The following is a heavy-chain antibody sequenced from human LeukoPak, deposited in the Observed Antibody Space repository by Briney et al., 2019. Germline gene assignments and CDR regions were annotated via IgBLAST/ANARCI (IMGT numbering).Heavy chain of an antibody. V-gene: IGHV1-8*01. CDR3: ARTRTTAVIDY. Sequence: ASVKVSCKASGYTFTNYDINWVRQAAGQGLEWMGWMNPNSGNTGSAQMFQGRVTMTRNTSISTAYMELSGLTSDDTAVYYCARTRTTAVIDYWGQGTLVTVSS. D-gene: IGHD4-23*01. CDR2: MNPNSGNT. CDR1: GYTFTNYD. J-gene: IGHJ4*02.